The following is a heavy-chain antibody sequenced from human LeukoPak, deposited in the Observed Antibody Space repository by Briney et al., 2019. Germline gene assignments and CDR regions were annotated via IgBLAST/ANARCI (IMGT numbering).Heavy chain of an antibody. J-gene: IGHJ4*02. CDR2: TECGDDR. CDR1: GISLSSSGMR. CDR3: ARIGYCSGGSCRNWDYFDY. V-gene: IGHV2-70*04. D-gene: IGHD2-15*01. Sequence: SGPTLGNPTRTLTLTCTFSGISLSSSGMRERWVRQPPGKALEWRARTECGDDRFYSTSLKTRLTISTDISKNQVALTMTTLSTVDTAAYYCARIGYCSGGSCRNWDYFDYWGQGTLVTVSS.